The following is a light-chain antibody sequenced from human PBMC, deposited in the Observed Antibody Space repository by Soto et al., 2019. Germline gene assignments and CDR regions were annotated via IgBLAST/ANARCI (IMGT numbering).Light chain of an antibody. V-gene: IGLV8-61*01. J-gene: IGLJ2*01. CDR1: SGSVSAGYY. CDR3: VLYMGSGISV. Sequence: QTVVTQEPSFSVSPGGTVTLTCGLSSGSVSAGYYPSWYQQTPGQTPRTLIYSTSTRSSGVPDRFSGSILENKAALTITGAQADDESDYYCVLYMGSGISVFGGGTKPTVL. CDR2: STS.